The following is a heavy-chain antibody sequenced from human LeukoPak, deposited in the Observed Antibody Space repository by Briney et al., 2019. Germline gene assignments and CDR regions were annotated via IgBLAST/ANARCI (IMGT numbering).Heavy chain of an antibody. CDR3: ARWYSSGWAFDY. CDR2: MHSSGNT. V-gene: IGHV4-59*08. Sequence: ETLCLTCTVSGGTISSYYWNWIRQPPGKGLEWIGYMHSSGNTKYNPSLKSRVTISVDTSKNQFSLKLTSVTAADTAVYYCARWYSSGWAFDYWGQGTLASVSS. J-gene: IGHJ4*02. CDR1: GGTISSYY. D-gene: IGHD6-19*01.